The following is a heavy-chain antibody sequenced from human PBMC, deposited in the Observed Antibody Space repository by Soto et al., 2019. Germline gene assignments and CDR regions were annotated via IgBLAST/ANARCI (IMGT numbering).Heavy chain of an antibody. CDR3: ARDPYSGADLDFDS. CDR1: GFSFNRFN. V-gene: IGHV3-48*01. J-gene: IGHJ4*02. CDR2: SSGSISTS. Sequence: EVQLVESGGGLVQSGGSLRLSCAASGFSFNRFNMNWVRQAPGKGLEWVSYSSGSISTSYYADSVKVRFSLSRDNVKNSLYLQISSLRVEDTAVYDCARDPYSGADLDFDSWGQGTLVTVSS. D-gene: IGHD5-12*01.